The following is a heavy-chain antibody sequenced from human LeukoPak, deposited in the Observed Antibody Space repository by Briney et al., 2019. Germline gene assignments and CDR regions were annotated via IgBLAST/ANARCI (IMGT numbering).Heavy chain of an antibody. CDR2: ISAYNGNT. Sequence: GASVKVSCKASGYTFTSYYMHWVRQAPGQGLEWMGWISAYNGNTNYAQKLQGRVTMTTDTSTSTAYMELRSLRSDDTAVYYCASNPNYYYYYMDVWGKGTTVTVSS. V-gene: IGHV1-18*04. CDR1: GYTFTSYY. J-gene: IGHJ6*03. CDR3: ASNPNYYYYYMDV.